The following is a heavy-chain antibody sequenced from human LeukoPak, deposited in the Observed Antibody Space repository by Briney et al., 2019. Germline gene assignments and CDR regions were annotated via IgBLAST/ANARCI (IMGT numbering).Heavy chain of an antibody. D-gene: IGHD2-2*01. Sequence: ASVKVSCKASSYTFSSYGISWVRQAPGQGLEWMGWISAYNGDTNYAHKFQGRVTMTTDTSTTTAYMELRSLRSDDTAVHYCARSPHILVVPTAFSSWGQGTLVTVSS. CDR1: SYTFSSYG. J-gene: IGHJ4*02. CDR2: ISAYNGDT. V-gene: IGHV1-18*01. CDR3: ARSPHILVVPTAFSS.